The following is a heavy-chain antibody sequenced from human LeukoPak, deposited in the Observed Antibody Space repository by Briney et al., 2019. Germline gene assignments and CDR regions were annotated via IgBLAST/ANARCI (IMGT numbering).Heavy chain of an antibody. J-gene: IGHJ6*02. CDR3: ARSNYYTVDV. Sequence: GGSLRLSCAASGFTSSDYYMTWVRQPPGKGPEWISYISSSGGTTTYVDSVKGRFTISRDNAKNSLYLQMNSLRADDTAVYYCARSNYYTVDVWGQGTAVTVSS. CDR2: ISSSGGTT. V-gene: IGHV3-11*01. CDR1: GFTSSDYY.